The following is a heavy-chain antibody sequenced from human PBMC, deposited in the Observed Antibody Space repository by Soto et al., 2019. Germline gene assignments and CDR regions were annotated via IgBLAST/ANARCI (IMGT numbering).Heavy chain of an antibody. D-gene: IGHD3-10*01. V-gene: IGHV4-39*01. CDR2: IYYSGST. CDR1: GGSISSSSYY. CDR3: ARHSDYYGSGSNWFDP. Sequence: SETLSLTCTVSGGSISSSSYYWGWIRQPPGKGLEWIGSIYYSGSTYYNPSLKSRVTISVDTSKNQFSLKLSSVTAADTAVYYCARHSDYYGSGSNWFDPWGQGTLVTVSS. J-gene: IGHJ5*02.